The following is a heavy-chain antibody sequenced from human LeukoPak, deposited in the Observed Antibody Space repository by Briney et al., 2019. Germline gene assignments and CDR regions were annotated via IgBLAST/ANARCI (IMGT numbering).Heavy chain of an antibody. CDR2: ISSISSTI. CDR1: GFTFSSYN. D-gene: IGHD1-26*01. CDR3: ASSGFYDY. J-gene: IGHJ4*02. Sequence: GGSLRLSCAASGFTFSSYNMNWVRQDPGKGLEWVSYISSISSTIYYADSVKGRFTISRDNAKNSLYLQMNSLRAEDTAVYYCASSGFYDYWGQGTLVTVSA. V-gene: IGHV3-48*01.